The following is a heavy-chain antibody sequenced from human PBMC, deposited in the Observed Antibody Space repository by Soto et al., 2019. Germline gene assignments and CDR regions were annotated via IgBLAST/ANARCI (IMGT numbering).Heavy chain of an antibody. D-gene: IGHD1-7*01. V-gene: IGHV3-23*01. CDR1: GFNISSYA. CDR3: AKELGNYGTKYFQH. CDR2: VSGSGGST. Sequence: GVSLRLSCAAAGFNISSYALSWVRQEPGKGLEWVSTVSGSGGSTYYADSVKGRFTISRDNSKNTLYLQMNSLRAEDTAVYYCAKELGNYGTKYFQHWGQGTLVTVSS. J-gene: IGHJ1*01.